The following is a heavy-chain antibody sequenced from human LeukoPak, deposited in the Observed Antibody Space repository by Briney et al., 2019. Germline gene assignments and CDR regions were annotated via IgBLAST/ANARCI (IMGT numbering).Heavy chain of an antibody. D-gene: IGHD5-24*01. CDR3: ARDEGEMATISGNDY. CDR1: GFTFDDYA. J-gene: IGHJ4*02. CDR2: ISYDGSNK. V-gene: IGHV3-30-3*01. Sequence: PGRSLRLSCAASGFTFDDYAMHWVRQGPGKGLEWVALISYDGSNKYYADSVKGRFTISRDNSKNTLYLQMNSLRAEDTAVYYCARDEGEMATISGNDYWGQGTLVTVSS.